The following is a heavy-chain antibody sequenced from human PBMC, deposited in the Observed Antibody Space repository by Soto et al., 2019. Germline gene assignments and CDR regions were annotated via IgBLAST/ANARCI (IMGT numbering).Heavy chain of an antibody. Sequence: QVQLVESGGGVVQPGRSLRLSCAASGFTFSNYAIHWVRQAPGKGLEWVAVISYDGSKKNYADPVKGRFTISRDNSKNTLYLQMNSLRAEDTAVYYCARDYRDSSGYALFDYWGQGTLVTVSS. CDR1: GFTFSNYA. V-gene: IGHV3-30-3*01. J-gene: IGHJ4*02. CDR3: ARDYRDSSGYALFDY. CDR2: ISYDGSKK. D-gene: IGHD3-22*01.